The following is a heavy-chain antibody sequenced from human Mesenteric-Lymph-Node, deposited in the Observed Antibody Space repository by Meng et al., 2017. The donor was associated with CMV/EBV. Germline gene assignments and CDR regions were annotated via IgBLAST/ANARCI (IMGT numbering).Heavy chain of an antibody. D-gene: IGHD4-17*01. CDR2: ISSSSGYK. Sequence: GESLKISCAASGFTFSSYSMNWVRQAPGKGLEWVSSISSSSGYKFYADSLKGRFTISRDNAKDSLYLQMNSLRAEDTAVYYCARAADYGDYFDYWGQGTLVTVSS. V-gene: IGHV3-21*01. CDR3: ARAADYGDYFDY. CDR1: GFTFSSYS. J-gene: IGHJ4*02.